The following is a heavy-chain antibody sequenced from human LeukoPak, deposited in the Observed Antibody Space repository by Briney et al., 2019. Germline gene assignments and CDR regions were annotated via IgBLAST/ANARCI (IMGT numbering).Heavy chain of an antibody. J-gene: IGHJ4*02. V-gene: IGHV1-2*02. CDR2: INPHSGGT. Sequence: ASVKVSCKASGYTFTDYYMHWVRQAPGQGLEWMGWINPHSGGTNYAQKFQGRVTMTRDTSISTAYMELSRLRSDDTAVYYCATVFGRWNYFDYWGQGTLVTVSS. D-gene: IGHD4-23*01. CDR3: ATVFGRWNYFDY. CDR1: GYTFTDYY.